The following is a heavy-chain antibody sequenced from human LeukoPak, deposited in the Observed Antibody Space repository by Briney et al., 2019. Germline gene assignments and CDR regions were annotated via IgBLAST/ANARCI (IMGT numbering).Heavy chain of an antibody. CDR3: ATSWGAGDYYFDY. V-gene: IGHV3-11*01. CDR2: ISSSGSYI. Sequence: GSLRLSCAASGFTFSDYYMSWIRQAPGKGLEWVSYISSSGSYIYYADSVKGRFTISRDNAKNSLYLQMNSLRAEDTAVYYCATSWGAGDYYFDYWGQGTLVTVSS. D-gene: IGHD1-26*01. CDR1: GFTFSDYY. J-gene: IGHJ4*02.